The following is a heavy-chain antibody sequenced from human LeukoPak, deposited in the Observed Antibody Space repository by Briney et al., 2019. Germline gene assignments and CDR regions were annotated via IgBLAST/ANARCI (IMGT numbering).Heavy chain of an antibody. CDR1: GYTFTGYY. D-gene: IGHD3-22*01. J-gene: IGHJ6*04. V-gene: IGHV1-2*02. CDR2: INPNGGGT. Sequence: ASVKVSCKASGYTFTGYYMHWVRQAPGQGLEWMGWINPNGGGTNYAQKFQGRVTMTRDTSISTAYMELSRLRSDDTAVYYCARGYYYDSSGYSLGMDVWGKGTTVTVSS. CDR3: ARGYYYDSSGYSLGMDV.